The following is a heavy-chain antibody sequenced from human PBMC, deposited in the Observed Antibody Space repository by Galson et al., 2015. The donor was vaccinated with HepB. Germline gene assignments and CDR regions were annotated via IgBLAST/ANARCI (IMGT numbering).Heavy chain of an antibody. CDR1: GGSINGSSYY. D-gene: IGHD3-3*01. CDR2: IYYSGST. J-gene: IGHJ4*02. CDR3: ARLGIFGVVIEY. Sequence: ETLPLTCTVSGGSINGSSYYWGRIRRPPGKGLEGIGKIYYSGSTSYTPSLKSRVTIAVDMSKNQFSLKLSPVTAADTAVYYCARLGIFGVVIEYWGRGTLVTVSS. V-gene: IGHV4-39*01.